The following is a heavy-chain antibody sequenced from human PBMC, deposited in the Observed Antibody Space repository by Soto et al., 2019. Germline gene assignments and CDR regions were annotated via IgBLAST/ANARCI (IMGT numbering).Heavy chain of an antibody. D-gene: IGHD3-16*01. V-gene: IGHV3-33*01. Sequence: HPGGSLRLSCAASGFTFSSYGMHWVRQAPGKGLEWVAVIWYDGSNKYYADSVRGRFTISRDNSKNTLYLQMNSLRAEDTAVYYCARKEPWGYFDYWGQGTLVTVSS. J-gene: IGHJ4*02. CDR3: ARKEPWGYFDY. CDR2: IWYDGSNK. CDR1: GFTFSSYG.